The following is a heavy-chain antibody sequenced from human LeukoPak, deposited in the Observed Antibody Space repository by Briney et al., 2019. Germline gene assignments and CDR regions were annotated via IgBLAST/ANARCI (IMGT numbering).Heavy chain of an antibody. Sequence: PGGSLRLSCAASGFTFSTYWMSWVRQAPGKGLEGVAHIKQDGSEQYYVDSVKGRFTISRDNAKKSLYLQMNTLRPEDTAVYYCARERQNKDFWSGGDYWGQGTLVTVSS. D-gene: IGHD3-3*01. CDR1: GFTFSTYW. J-gene: IGHJ4*02. CDR2: IKQDGSEQ. CDR3: ARERQNKDFWSGGDY. V-gene: IGHV3-7*01.